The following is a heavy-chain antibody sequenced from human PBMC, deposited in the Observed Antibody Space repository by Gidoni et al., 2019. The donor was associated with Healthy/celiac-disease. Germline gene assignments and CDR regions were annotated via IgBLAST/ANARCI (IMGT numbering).Heavy chain of an antibody. CDR1: GCTFSSYS. CDR3: AREVPSERAALYYFDY. V-gene: IGHV3-21*01. D-gene: IGHD6-6*01. Sequence: EVQLVESGGGLVKPGGSLRLSCAASGCTFSSYSMNWVRQAPGKGLEWVSSISSSSSYIYYADSVKGRFTISRDNAKNSLYLQMNSLRAEDTAVYYCAREVPSERAALYYFDYWGQGTLVTVSS. CDR2: ISSSSSYI. J-gene: IGHJ4*02.